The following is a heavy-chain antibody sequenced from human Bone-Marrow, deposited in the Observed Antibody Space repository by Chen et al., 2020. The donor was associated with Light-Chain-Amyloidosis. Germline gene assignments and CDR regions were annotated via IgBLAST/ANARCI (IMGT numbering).Heavy chain of an antibody. Sequence: EVQLLESGGGLVQPGGSLRLSCAASGFTFMTYAMSWVRQAPGKGLEWVSAITGRGGSTYYADSVKGRFTISRDNSKNTLSLLMNSLRAEDTAVYYCARAPGNTTGAPVYFDYWGQGTLVTVAS. CDR3: ARAPGNTTGAPVYFDY. V-gene: IGHV3-23*01. CDR2: ITGRGGST. J-gene: IGHJ4*02. CDR1: GFTFMTYA. D-gene: IGHD1-1*01.